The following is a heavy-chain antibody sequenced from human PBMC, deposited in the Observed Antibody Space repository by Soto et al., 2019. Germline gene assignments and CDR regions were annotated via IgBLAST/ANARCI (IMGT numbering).Heavy chain of an antibody. V-gene: IGHV1-69*06. CDR3: ARVSEDYYDSSGYYRLKYYYYYGMDV. D-gene: IGHD3-22*01. CDR2: IIPIFGTA. J-gene: IGHJ6*02. Sequence: SVKVSGKASGVTFSSYAISWVRQAPGQGLEWMGGIIPIFGTANYAQKFQGRVTITADKSTSTAYMELSSLRSEDTAVYYCARVSEDYYDSSGYYRLKYYYYYGMDVWGQGTTVTVSS. CDR1: GVTFSSYA.